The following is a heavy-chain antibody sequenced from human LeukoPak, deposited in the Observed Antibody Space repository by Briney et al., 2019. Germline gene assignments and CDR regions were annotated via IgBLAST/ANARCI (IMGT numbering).Heavy chain of an antibody. CDR3: ARMRGSYCLDY. Sequence: GGSLRLSCAASGFTFSSYWMSWVRQAPGKGLEWVANIKKDGSEKYYVDSVKGRFTISRDNAKNSLYLQMSSLRGEDTAVYYCARMRGSYCLDYWGQGTLVTVSS. CDR1: GFTFSSYW. D-gene: IGHD3-10*01. V-gene: IGHV3-7*01. CDR2: IKKDGSEK. J-gene: IGHJ4*02.